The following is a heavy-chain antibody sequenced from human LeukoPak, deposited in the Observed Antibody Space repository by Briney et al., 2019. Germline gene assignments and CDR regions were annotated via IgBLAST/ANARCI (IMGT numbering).Heavy chain of an antibody. J-gene: IGHJ3*01. CDR3: AGHSFDTVDAFDV. CDR1: GFSFTNYW. Sequence: GESLQISSKASGFSFTNYWIGWVRQMPGKGLEWMGIIYPGDSDTRYSPSFQGQVTMSADKSSSIAYLQWRSLKASDTAMYYCAGHSFDTVDAFDVWGQGTIVIVS. CDR2: IYPGDSDT. V-gene: IGHV5-51*01. D-gene: IGHD2-2*02.